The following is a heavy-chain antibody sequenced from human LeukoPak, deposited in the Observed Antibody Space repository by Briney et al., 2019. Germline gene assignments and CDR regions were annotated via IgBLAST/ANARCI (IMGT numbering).Heavy chain of an antibody. Sequence: GGSLRLSCAASGFTFSSYAMHWVRQAPGKGLEWVAVISYDGSSKYYADSVKGRFTISRDNSKNTLYLQMNSLRAGDTAVYYCAREYDASDYWGQGTLVTVSS. D-gene: IGHD3-16*01. J-gene: IGHJ4*02. CDR2: ISYDGSSK. CDR1: GFTFSSYA. V-gene: IGHV3-30-3*01. CDR3: AREYDASDY.